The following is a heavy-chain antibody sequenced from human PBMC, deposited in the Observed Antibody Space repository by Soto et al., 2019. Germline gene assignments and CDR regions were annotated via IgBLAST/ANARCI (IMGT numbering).Heavy chain of an antibody. D-gene: IGHD2-2*01. Sequence: ASVKVSCKASGYTFTSYDINWVRQATGQGLEWMGWMNPNSCNTGYAQKFQGRVTMTRHTSISTAYMELSSLRSEEPAVYYCARSPYQGRHGDYYYPMDVWGQGNTVIVTS. CDR3: ARSPYQGRHGDYYYPMDV. J-gene: IGHJ6*02. CDR2: MNPNSCNT. V-gene: IGHV1-8*01. CDR1: GYTFTSYD.